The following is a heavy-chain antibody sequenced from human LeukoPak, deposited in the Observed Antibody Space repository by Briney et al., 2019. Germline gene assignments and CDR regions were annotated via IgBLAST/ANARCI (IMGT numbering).Heavy chain of an antibody. CDR1: GGSISSGGYY. Sequence: PSQTLSLTCTVSGGSISSGGYYWSWIRQPPGKGLEWIGNIYYTGTTYYAPSLKSRVTISIDTSKSQFSLKVSSVTAADTAVYYCARVVAVAGTFPDSWGQGTLVTVSS. V-gene: IGHV4-30-4*07. J-gene: IGHJ4*02. CDR3: ARVVAVAGTFPDS. D-gene: IGHD6-19*01. CDR2: IYYTGTT.